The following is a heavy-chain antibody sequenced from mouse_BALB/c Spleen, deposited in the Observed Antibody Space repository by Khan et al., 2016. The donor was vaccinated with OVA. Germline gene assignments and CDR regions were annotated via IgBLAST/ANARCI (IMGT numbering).Heavy chain of an antibody. Sequence: QVQLKESGPGLVAPSQTLSITCTVSGFSLANYGVHWVRQPPGKGLEWLGVIWAGGSTNHNSALMSRLSISKDDSKSQVFFKMNSLQPDDTAMYYCARAFYSGAWFAYWGQGTLVTVSA. J-gene: IGHJ3*01. D-gene: IGHD1-1*01. CDR1: GFSLANYG. CDR2: IWAGGST. V-gene: IGHV2-9*02. CDR3: ARAFYSGAWFAY.